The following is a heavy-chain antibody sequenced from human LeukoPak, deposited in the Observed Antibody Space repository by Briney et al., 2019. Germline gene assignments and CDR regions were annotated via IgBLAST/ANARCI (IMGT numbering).Heavy chain of an antibody. CDR2: IRGGGGNT. CDR1: GFTFSSYA. Sequence: GGSLRLSCAASGFTFSSYAMSWVRQAPGKGLEWVSAIRGGGGNTYYADSVKGRFTISRDNSKNTLYLQMNSLRAEDTAVYYCARGCKGRYYDSSGPPVFDPGGQGTLVTVPS. CDR3: ARGCKGRYYDSSGPPVFDP. V-gene: IGHV3-23*01. J-gene: IGHJ5*02. D-gene: IGHD3-22*01.